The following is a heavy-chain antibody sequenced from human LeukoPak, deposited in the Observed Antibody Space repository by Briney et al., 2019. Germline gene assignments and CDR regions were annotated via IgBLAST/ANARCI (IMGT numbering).Heavy chain of an antibody. Sequence: GGSLRLSCAASGLTVNSNYMSWVRQAPGKGLEWVSVIYSGGNTYYADSVKGRFTISRDNSKNTLYLQMNSLRAEDTAVYYCARDGITTMENWGQGTLVTVSS. CDR3: ARDGITTMEN. V-gene: IGHV3-53*01. CDR1: GLTVNSNY. D-gene: IGHD5-18*01. J-gene: IGHJ4*02. CDR2: IYSGGNT.